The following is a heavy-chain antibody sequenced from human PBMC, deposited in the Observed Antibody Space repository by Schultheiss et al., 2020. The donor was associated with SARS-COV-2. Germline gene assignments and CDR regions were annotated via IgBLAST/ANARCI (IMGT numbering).Heavy chain of an antibody. D-gene: IGHD2-21*01. J-gene: IGHJ5*02. V-gene: IGHV4-34*01. CDR3: AREGSYCGGDCPNWFDP. Sequence: QTLSLTCAVYGGSFSGYYWGWIRQPPGKGLEWIGSIYHSGSTYYSPSLKSRVTISVDRSKNQFSLKLSSVTAADTAVYYCAREGSYCGGDCPNWFDPWGQGTLVTVSS. CDR2: IYHSGST. CDR1: GGSFSGYY.